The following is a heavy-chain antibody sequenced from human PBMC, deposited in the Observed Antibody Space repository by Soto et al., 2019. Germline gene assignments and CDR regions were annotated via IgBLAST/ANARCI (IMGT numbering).Heavy chain of an antibody. V-gene: IGHV5-10-1*01. Sequence: GESLKISCKGSGYSFTSYWISWVRQMPGKGLEWMGRIDPSDSYTNYSPSFQGHVTISADKSISTAYLQWSSLKASDTAMYYCASRDVDTAMATGYYYYGMDVWGQGTTVTVSS. J-gene: IGHJ6*02. D-gene: IGHD5-18*01. CDR2: IDPSDSYT. CDR1: GYSFTSYW. CDR3: ASRDVDTAMATGYYYYGMDV.